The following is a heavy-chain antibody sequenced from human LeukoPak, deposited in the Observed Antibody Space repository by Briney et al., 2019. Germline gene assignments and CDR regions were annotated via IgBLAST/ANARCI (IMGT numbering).Heavy chain of an antibody. CDR1: GFTFSSYA. J-gene: IGHJ4*02. CDR2: ISGSGGST. V-gene: IGHV3-23*01. CDR3: AKDRNDFWSGSGYFDY. Sequence: GGSLRLSCAASGFTFSSYAMSWVRQAPGKGLEWGSAISGSGGSTYYADSVKGRFTISRDNSKNTLYLQMNSLRAEDTAVYYCAKDRNDFWSGSGYFDYWGQGTLVTVSS. D-gene: IGHD3-3*01.